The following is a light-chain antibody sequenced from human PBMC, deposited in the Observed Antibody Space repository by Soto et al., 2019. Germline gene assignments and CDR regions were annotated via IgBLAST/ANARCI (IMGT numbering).Light chain of an antibody. CDR2: HAS. CDR3: QQYNSYPLT. CDR1: QSIDRC. J-gene: IGKJ4*01. V-gene: IGKV1-5*01. Sequence: DNPMSPSPATVPAYVVDTVTITRRASQSIDRCLAWYKQRPGKAPKILIYHASSLETGVPSRFSGSGSGAEFTLTISSLQPDDFATYYCQQYNSYPLTIGGGTKVDIK.